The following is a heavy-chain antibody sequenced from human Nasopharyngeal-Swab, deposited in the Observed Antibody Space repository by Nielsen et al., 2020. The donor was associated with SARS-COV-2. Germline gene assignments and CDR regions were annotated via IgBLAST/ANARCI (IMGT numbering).Heavy chain of an antibody. J-gene: IGHJ6*02. V-gene: IGHV3-21*01. CDR3: ARDIKRYFDWLLPSYYYYGMDV. CDR1: GFTFSSYS. Sequence: GESLKISCAASGFTFSSYSMNWVRQAPGKGLEWVSSISSSSSYIYYADSVKGRFTISRDNAKNSLYLQMNSLRAEDTAVYYCARDIKRYFDWLLPSYYYYGMDVWGQGTTVTVSS. D-gene: IGHD3-9*01. CDR2: ISSSSSYI.